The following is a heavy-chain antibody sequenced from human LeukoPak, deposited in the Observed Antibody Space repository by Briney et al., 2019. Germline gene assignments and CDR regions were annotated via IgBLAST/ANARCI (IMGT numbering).Heavy chain of an antibody. J-gene: IGHJ4*02. CDR1: GFSFSSYW. D-gene: IGHD2-15*01. CDR2: IASDGSST. V-gene: IGHV3-74*01. CDR3: ARGRPHGSDY. Sequence: GGSLRLSCAASGFSFSSYWMNWVRQAPGKGLVWVSRIASDGSSTTYADSVKGRFTISRDNAKNTLYLQMNSLRVEDKAVYYCARGRPHGSDYWGQGTLVTVSS.